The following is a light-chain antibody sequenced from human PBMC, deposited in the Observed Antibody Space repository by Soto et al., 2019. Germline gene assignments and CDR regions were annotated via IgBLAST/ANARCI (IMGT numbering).Light chain of an antibody. Sequence: DINMTQSPSTLSASVGDRVTITCRASQSISSWLAWYQQKPGKAPKVLIYDASSLESGVPSRFSGSGSGTEFTLTISSLQPDDLATYYCQQYDNYPWTFGQGTKVDIK. V-gene: IGKV1-5*01. CDR1: QSISSW. CDR3: QQYDNYPWT. J-gene: IGKJ1*01. CDR2: DAS.